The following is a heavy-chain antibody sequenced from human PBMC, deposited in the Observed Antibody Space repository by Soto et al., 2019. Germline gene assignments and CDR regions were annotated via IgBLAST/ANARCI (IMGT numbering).Heavy chain of an antibody. Sequence: SETLSLTCAVYGGSFSGYYWSWIRQPPGKGLEWIGEINHSGSTNYNPSLKSRVTISVDTSKNQFSLKLSSVTAADTAVYYRARGSRKQQLVRGYYYYYMDVRGKGTTVTVSS. J-gene: IGHJ6*03. CDR2: INHSGST. V-gene: IGHV4-34*01. CDR1: GGSFSGYY. D-gene: IGHD6-13*01. CDR3: ARGSRKQQLVRGYYYYYMDV.